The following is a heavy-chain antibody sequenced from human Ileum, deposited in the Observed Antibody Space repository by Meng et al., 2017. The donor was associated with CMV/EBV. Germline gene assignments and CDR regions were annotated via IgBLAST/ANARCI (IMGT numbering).Heavy chain of an antibody. J-gene: IGHJ4*02. CDR2: ISYDGSNK. CDR1: GFTFSSYA. V-gene: IGHV3-30-3*01. D-gene: IGHD3-3*01. Sequence: GESLKISCAASGFTFSSYAMHWVRQAPGKGLEWVAVISYDGSNKYYADSVKGRFTISRDNSKNTLYLQMNSLRAEDTAVYYCARGTSIFGYFDYWGQGTLVTVS. CDR3: ARGTSIFGYFDY.